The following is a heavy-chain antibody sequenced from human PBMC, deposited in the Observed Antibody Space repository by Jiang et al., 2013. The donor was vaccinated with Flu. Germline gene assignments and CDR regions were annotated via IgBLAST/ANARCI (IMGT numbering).Heavy chain of an antibody. CDR3: AKGRNPGRLNSGILNWFDP. J-gene: IGHJ5*02. CDR2: ISGNGNST. Sequence: QLLESGGGLVQPGGSLRLSCAVSGFTFSSYAMNWVRQAPGKGLEWVASISGNGNSTFYTDSVKGRFTISRDNSGNTLFLQMKSLRAEDTAVYYCAKGRNPGRLNSGILNWFDPWGQGTLVTVSS. D-gene: IGHD1-14*01. V-gene: IGHV3-23*01. CDR1: GFTFSSYA.